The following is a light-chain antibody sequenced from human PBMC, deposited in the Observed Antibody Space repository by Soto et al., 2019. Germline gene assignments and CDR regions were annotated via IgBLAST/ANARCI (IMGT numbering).Light chain of an antibody. J-gene: IGKJ1*01. V-gene: IGKV3-20*01. CDR2: GAS. Sequence: ETVLTQSPATLSLSPGERATLSCRASQTIRSNYLAWYRQTPGQAPRLLIYGASNRATGIADRFGGSGSGTDFTLIISRLEPEDFALYYCQQYGSSPWTFGQGTKVEIK. CDR3: QQYGSSPWT. CDR1: QTIRSNY.